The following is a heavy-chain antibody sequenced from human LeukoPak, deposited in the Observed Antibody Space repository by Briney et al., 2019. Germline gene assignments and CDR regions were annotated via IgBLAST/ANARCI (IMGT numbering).Heavy chain of an antibody. V-gene: IGHV3-30*03. D-gene: IGHD4-4*01. CDR1: GFTFSAYG. CDR2: ISFDGSNK. CDR3: ARDLNLGTTDSY. J-gene: IGHJ4*02. Sequence: PGGSLRLSCAASGFTFSAYGIHWVRQAPGKGLEWVAVISFDGSNKNYADSVKGRFTISRDNSKNTLSLQMNSLRDDDTAVYHCARDLNLGTTDSYWGQGTLVTVSS.